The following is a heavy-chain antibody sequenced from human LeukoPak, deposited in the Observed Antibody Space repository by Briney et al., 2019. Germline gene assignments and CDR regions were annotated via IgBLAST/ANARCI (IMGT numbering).Heavy chain of an antibody. J-gene: IGHJ4*02. CDR2: ISSSGSYI. Sequence: GGSLRLSCAASGFTFSSYSMNWVRQAPGKGLEWVSSISSSGSYINYADSVKGRFTISRDNAKNSLYLQMDSLRAEDTAVYYCAKVRAVLIRTTYFDCWGQGTLVTVSS. D-gene: IGHD3-10*01. V-gene: IGHV3-21*04. CDR1: GFTFSSYS. CDR3: AKVRAVLIRTTYFDC.